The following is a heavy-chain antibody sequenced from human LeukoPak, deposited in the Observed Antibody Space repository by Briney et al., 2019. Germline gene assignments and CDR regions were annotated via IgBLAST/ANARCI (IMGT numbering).Heavy chain of an antibody. D-gene: IGHD6-19*01. J-gene: IGHJ3*02. CDR3: ARVGDSSGWYIVSGAFDI. V-gene: IGHV4-30-4*02. CDR1: GGSISSGDYY. CDR2: IYYSGST. Sequence: PSETLSLTCTVSGGSISSGDYYWSWIRQPPGKGLEWIGYIYYSGSTYYNPSLKSRVTISVDTSKNQFSLKLSSVTAADTAAYYCARVGDSSGWYIVSGAFDIWGQGTMVTVSS.